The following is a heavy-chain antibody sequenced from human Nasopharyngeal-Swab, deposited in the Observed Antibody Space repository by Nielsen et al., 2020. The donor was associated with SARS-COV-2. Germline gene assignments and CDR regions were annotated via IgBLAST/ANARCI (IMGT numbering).Heavy chain of an antibody. V-gene: IGHV1-18*04. J-gene: IGHJ4*02. CDR2: ISAYNGNT. CDR3: ARVPHYDYVWGSYRQSFKFDY. Sequence: ASVKVSCKASGYTFTRYHLHWVRQAPGQGLEWMGWISAYNGNTNYAQKFQGRVTMTTDTSTSTAYMELRSLRCDDTAVYYCARVPHYDYVWGSYRQSFKFDYWGQGSLVTVSS. D-gene: IGHD3-16*02. CDR1: GYTFTRYH.